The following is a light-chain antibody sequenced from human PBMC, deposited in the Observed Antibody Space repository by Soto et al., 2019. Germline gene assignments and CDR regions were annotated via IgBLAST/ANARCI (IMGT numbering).Light chain of an antibody. CDR3: CSYAGSSTPYV. J-gene: IGLJ1*01. CDR2: EGS. V-gene: IGLV2-23*01. CDR1: SSDVGSYNL. Sequence: SALTQPASVCGSPGQSITISCTGTSSDVGSYNLVSWYQQHPGKAPKLMIYEGSKRPSGVSNRFSGSKSGNTASLTISGLQAEDEADYYCCSYAGSSTPYVFGTGTKVTV.